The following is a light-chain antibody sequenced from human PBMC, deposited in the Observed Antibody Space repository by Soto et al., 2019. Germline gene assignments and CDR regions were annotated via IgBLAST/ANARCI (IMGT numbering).Light chain of an antibody. V-gene: IGLV1-44*01. CDR2: TNN. CDR3: ATWDGSLNGWV. CDR1: SSNIGRDN. J-gene: IGLJ3*02. Sequence: QSVLTQPPSASGTPGQRVTISCSGSSSNIGRDNVHWYQQLPGTAPKLLIYTNNQRPSGVPDRFSGSKSGTSASLAISWLQSEDEDDYYCATWDGSLNGWVFGGGTKLTVL.